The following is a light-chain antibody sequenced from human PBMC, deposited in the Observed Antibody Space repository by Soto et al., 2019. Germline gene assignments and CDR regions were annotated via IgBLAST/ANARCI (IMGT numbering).Light chain of an antibody. J-gene: IGKJ2*01. CDR1: QSLSSN. CDR2: ATS. V-gene: IGKV3-15*01. Sequence: EIVLTQSPATLYVSPGETATLSCRASQSLSSNVAWYQQRPRQAPRLLIYATSSRASDVPARFSGTGSGTEFTLTIASLQSEDFAIYFCQQRAIWPYTFGPGTKLEIK. CDR3: QQRAIWPYT.